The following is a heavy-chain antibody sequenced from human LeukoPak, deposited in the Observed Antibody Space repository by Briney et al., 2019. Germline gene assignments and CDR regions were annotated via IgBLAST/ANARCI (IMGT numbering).Heavy chain of an antibody. J-gene: IGHJ4*02. Sequence: AGGSLRLSCAASTFTFSDYWMHWVRQAPGKGLFWVSRINSDGSGTRYADSVKGRFTISRDNAKNTLYLQMNSLTAEDTAVYCCARDLMVGSPFDSWGQGSLVTVSS. CDR3: ARDLMVGSPFDS. CDR1: TFTFSDYW. D-gene: IGHD2-8*01. CDR2: INSDGSGT. V-gene: IGHV3-74*01.